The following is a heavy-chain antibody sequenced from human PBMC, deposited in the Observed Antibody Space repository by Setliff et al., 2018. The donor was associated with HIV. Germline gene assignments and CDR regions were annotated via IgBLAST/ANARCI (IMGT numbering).Heavy chain of an antibody. Sequence: SETLSLTCAVSGASINSSNWWSWVRQSPGKGLEWIGEINHSGISNFNPSLKSRVSIPIDTPRSQFSLKLSSVTAADTAVYYCARAVDSPSTYYYVFDYWGQGTLVTVSS. CDR3: ARAVDSPSTYYYVFDY. J-gene: IGHJ4*02. D-gene: IGHD3-22*01. CDR2: INHSGIS. CDR1: GASINSSNW. V-gene: IGHV4-4*02.